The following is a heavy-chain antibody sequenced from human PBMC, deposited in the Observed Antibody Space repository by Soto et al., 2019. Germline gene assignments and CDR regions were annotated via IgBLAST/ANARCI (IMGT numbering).Heavy chain of an antibody. CDR1: GFIFSNYA. V-gene: IGHV3-30*04. CDR3: ARAKSAVVDAFDI. D-gene: IGHD2-21*01. Sequence: QVQLVESGGGVVQPGRSLRLSCAASGFIFSNYAFHWVRQAPGKGLEWVAVISYDGSNKAYADSVKGRFTMSRDNSKNTLYLQKNSLRPEDTAVYYCARAKSAVVDAFDIWGQGTMVTVSS. CDR2: ISYDGSNK. J-gene: IGHJ3*02.